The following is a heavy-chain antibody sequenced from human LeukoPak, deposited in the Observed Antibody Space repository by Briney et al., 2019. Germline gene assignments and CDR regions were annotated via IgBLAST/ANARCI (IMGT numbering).Heavy chain of an antibody. CDR2: INPNSGDT. V-gene: IGHV1-2*02. CDR1: GYTFTGYY. J-gene: IGHJ4*02. CDR3: ARGGDGFDY. Sequence: GASVKVSCKTFGYTFTGYYIHWVRQAPGQGLEWMGWINPNSGDTNYAQKFQGRVTMTRGTSINAAYMELSRLRSDDTALYYCARGGDGFDYWGQGTLVTVSS. D-gene: IGHD5-24*01.